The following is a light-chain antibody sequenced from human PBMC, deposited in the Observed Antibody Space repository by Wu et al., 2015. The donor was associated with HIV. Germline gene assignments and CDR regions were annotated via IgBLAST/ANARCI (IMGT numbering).Light chain of an antibody. CDR1: QSVNSN. V-gene: IGKV3D-15*01. CDR3: QQYGSSPIT. CDR2: QAS. Sequence: EIVMTQSPATLSVSPGERATLSCRASQSVNSNLAWYQHKPGQPPKLLISQASTRAADIPDRFSGTGSGTDFTLTISRLDPEDFAVYFCQQYGSSPITFGPGTRLEVK. J-gene: IGKJ5*01.